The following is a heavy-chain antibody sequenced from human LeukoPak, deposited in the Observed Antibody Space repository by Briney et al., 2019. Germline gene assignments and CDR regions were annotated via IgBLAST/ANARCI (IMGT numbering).Heavy chain of an antibody. V-gene: IGHV3-74*01. CDR1: GFTFSNYW. CDR3: ARSQSGVFDV. Sequence: GGPLRLSCVASGFTFSNYWMQWVRQVPGKGLVWVSRLNGDGTNIIYADSVKGRFTISRDNAENTLYLQMNSLRAEDTALYYCARSQSGVFDVWGQGTMVTVSS. J-gene: IGHJ3*01. D-gene: IGHD2-8*01. CDR2: LNGDGTNI.